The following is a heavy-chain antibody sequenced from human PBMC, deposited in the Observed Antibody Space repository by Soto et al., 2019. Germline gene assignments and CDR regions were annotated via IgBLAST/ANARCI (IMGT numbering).Heavy chain of an antibody. CDR3: AKVRNQLAYFAS. Sequence: EVQLLESGGDLVQPGGSLRLSCAASGFPFNDYAMSWVRQAPGKGLEWVSSISGSGGTTYYADSVKGRLTVSRDNSKNTLYLQMNSLRAEDTAVYYCAKVRNQLAYFASWGQGTLVTVSS. V-gene: IGHV3-23*01. J-gene: IGHJ4*02. CDR1: GFPFNDYA. D-gene: IGHD2-2*01. CDR2: ISGSGGTT.